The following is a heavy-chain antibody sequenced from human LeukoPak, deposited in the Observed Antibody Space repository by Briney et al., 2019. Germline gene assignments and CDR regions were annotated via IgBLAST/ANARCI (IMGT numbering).Heavy chain of an antibody. J-gene: IGHJ4*02. Sequence: PSETLSLTCAVYGGSFSGYYWSWIRQPPGKGLEWIGEINHSGSTNYNLSLKSRVTISVDTSKNQFSLKLSSVTAADTAVYYCARKRGTAFLYYFDYWGQGTLVTVSS. CDR3: ARKRGTAFLYYFDY. V-gene: IGHV4-34*01. CDR2: INHSGST. CDR1: GGSFSGYY. D-gene: IGHD5-18*01.